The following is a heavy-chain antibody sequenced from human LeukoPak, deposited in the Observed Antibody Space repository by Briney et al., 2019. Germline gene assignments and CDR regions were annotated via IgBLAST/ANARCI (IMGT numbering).Heavy chain of an antibody. D-gene: IGHD4-11*01. CDR3: ARAHRSLYSNYYYYMDV. Sequence: SETLSLTCAVYGGSFSGYCWSWIRQPPGKGLEWIGEINHSGSTNYNPSLKSRVTISVDTSKNQFSLKLSSVTAADTAVYYCARAHRSLYSNYYYYMDVWGKGTTVTVSS. V-gene: IGHV4-34*01. CDR2: INHSGST. J-gene: IGHJ6*03. CDR1: GGSFSGYC.